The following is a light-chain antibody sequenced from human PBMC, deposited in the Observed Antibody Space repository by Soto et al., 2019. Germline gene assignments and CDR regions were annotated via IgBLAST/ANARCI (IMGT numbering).Light chain of an antibody. CDR2: RNN. J-gene: IGLJ2*01. CDR3: SAWNDSLSGNVV. CDR1: SSNIGSNY. Sequence: QAVVTQPPSASGTPGQRVTISCSGSSSNIGSNYLYWYQQLQGTAPKLLIYRNNQRPSWVPVRFSGSKSCTSTSLAISGLRSEDEADYYCSAWNDSLSGNVVFGGGTKLTVL. V-gene: IGLV1-47*01.